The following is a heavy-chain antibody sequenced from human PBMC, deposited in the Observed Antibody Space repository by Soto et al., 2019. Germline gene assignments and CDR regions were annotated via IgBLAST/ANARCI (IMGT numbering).Heavy chain of an antibody. CDR2: VYYSGNT. V-gene: IGHV4-30-4*08. D-gene: IGHD3-22*01. J-gene: IGHJ4*02. CDR1: GGSVSSLSYC. CDR3: ARHSSYDSSGYPIDY. Sequence: SETLPLTWTVSGGSVSSLSYCWNWIRQPPGKGLEWIAYVYYSGNTHYNPSLKSRVTISVDTSKNQFSLKLSSVTAADTAVYYCARHSSYDSSGYPIDYWGQGTLVTVSS.